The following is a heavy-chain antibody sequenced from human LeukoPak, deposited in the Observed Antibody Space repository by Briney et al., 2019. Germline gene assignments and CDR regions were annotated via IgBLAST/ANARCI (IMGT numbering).Heavy chain of an antibody. J-gene: IGHJ4*02. CDR3: AKGSTMIVVVSPEDY. CDR2: ISGSGGST. D-gene: IGHD3-22*01. CDR1: GFTFSSYA. V-gene: IGHV3-23*01. Sequence: GGSLRLSCAASGFTFSSYAMSWVRQAPGKGLEWVSAISGSGGSTYYADSVKGRFTISRDNSKNTLYLQMNSLRAEDTAVYYCAKGSTMIVVVSPEDYWGQGTLVTVSS.